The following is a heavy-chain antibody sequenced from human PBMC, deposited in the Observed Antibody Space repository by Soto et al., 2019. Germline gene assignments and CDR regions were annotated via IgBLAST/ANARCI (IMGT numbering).Heavy chain of an antibody. D-gene: IGHD3-22*01. V-gene: IGHV1-46*01. J-gene: IGHJ6*02. Sequence: ASVKVSCKASGYTLIMYYIHWMRQAPGQGLEWMGLINPSGGSTTYAQKFQDRVTMTTDTSTSTAYMELSSLKSDDAAVYYCARVGFYDRSGYQYQYYYGMDVSGQGTTVTVSS. CDR1: GYTLIMYY. CDR3: ARVGFYDRSGYQYQYYYGMDV. CDR2: INPSGGST.